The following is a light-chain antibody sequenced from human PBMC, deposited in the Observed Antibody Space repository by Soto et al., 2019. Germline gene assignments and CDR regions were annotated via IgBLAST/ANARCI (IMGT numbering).Light chain of an antibody. CDR2: GAS. Sequence: ERVMTQSPATLSLSPCVTASVSLRASQSAGNFLAWYQQKPGQAPRLLIYGASSRATGIPDRFSGSGSGTDFTLTISRLEPEDFAVYYCQQYGSSPRTFGQGTKVDIK. CDR1: QSAGNF. V-gene: IGKV3-20*01. J-gene: IGKJ1*01. CDR3: QQYGSSPRT.